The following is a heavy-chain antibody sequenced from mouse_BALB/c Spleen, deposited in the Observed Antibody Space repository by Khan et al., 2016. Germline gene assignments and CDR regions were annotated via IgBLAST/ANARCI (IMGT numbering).Heavy chain of an antibody. D-gene: IGHD2-14*01. CDR2: INSNGGST. CDR1: GFTFSTYG. J-gene: IGHJ2*01. CDR3: ARENYRYYFDY. Sequence: EVELVESGGGLVQPGGSLKLSCAASGFTFSTYGMSWVRQTPDKRLELVATINSNGGSTYYPDSVKGRFTISRDNAKNTLYLQMSSLKSEDTSMYYCARENYRYYFDYWGQCTTLTVSS. V-gene: IGHV5-6-3*01.